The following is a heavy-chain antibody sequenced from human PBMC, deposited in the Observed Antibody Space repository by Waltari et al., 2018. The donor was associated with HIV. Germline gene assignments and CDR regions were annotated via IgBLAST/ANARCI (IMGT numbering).Heavy chain of an antibody. Sequence: EVQLVESGGDLVQPGGSLRLSCAASGFTFSSYWMHWVHQAPGKGLVWVSRIDTDGSTTTYADSVKGRFTISRDNAKNILYLQMNSLRVEDTAVYYCARDVAGRGGYWGQGTLVSVSS. V-gene: IGHV3-74*01. CDR2: IDTDGSTT. J-gene: IGHJ4*02. D-gene: IGHD3-3*01. CDR1: GFTFSSYW. CDR3: ARDVAGRGGY.